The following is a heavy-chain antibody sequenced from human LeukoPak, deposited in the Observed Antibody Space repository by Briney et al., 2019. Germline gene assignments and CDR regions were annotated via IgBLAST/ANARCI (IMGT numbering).Heavy chain of an antibody. V-gene: IGHV4-34*01. CDR3: ARAGGIAAAGTLFDP. J-gene: IGHJ5*02. Sequence: SETLSLTCAVYGGSFSGYCWSWIRQPPGKGLEWIGEINHSGSTNYNPSLKSRVTISVDTSKNQFSLKLSSVTAADTAVYYCARAGGIAAAGTLFDPWGQGTLVTVSS. CDR2: INHSGST. CDR1: GGSFSGYC. D-gene: IGHD6-13*01.